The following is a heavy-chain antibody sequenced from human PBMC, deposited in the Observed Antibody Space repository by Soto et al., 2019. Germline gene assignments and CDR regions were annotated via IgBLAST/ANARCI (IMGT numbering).Heavy chain of an antibody. V-gene: IGHV4-30-4*01. CDR3: ARGYSGRGAYYYGMDV. D-gene: IGHD1-26*01. Sequence: PSETLSLTCTVSGGSISSGDYYWSWIRQPPGKGLEWIGYIYYSGSTYYNPSLKSRVTISVDTSKNQFSLKLSSVTAADTAVYYCARGYSGRGAYYYGMDVWGQGTTVTVSS. CDR2: IYYSGST. J-gene: IGHJ6*02. CDR1: GGSISSGDYY.